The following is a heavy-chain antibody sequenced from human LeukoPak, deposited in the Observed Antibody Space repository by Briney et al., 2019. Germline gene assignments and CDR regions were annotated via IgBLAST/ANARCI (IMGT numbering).Heavy chain of an antibody. V-gene: IGHV3-21*01. J-gene: IGHJ4*02. Sequence: GGSLRLSCAASGFTFSSYSMNWVRQAPGKGLEWVSSISSSSSYIYYADSVKGRFTISRDNAKNSLYLQMNSLRAEDTAVCYCARDGPVGATNYWGQGTLVTVSS. CDR1: GFTFSSYS. D-gene: IGHD1-26*01. CDR3: ARDGPVGATNY. CDR2: ISSSSSYI.